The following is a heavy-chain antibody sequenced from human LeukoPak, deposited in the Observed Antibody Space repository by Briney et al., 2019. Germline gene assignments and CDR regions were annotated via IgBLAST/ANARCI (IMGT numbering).Heavy chain of an antibody. V-gene: IGHV4-61*01. D-gene: IGHD3-22*01. CDR2: IYYSGST. CDR3: ARGGEDYYDSSGYRPPLDY. CDR1: GGSVSSGSYC. Sequence: SETLSLTCTVSGGSVSSGSYCWSWIRQPPGKGLEWIGYIYYSGSTNYNPSLKSRVTISVDTSKNQFSLKLSSVTAADTAVYYCARGGEDYYDSSGYRPPLDYWSQGTLVTVSS. J-gene: IGHJ4*02.